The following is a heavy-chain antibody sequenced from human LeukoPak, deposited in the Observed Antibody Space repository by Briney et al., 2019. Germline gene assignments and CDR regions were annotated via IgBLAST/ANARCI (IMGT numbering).Heavy chain of an antibody. CDR3: ARDPYLHGGWFDP. Sequence: SETLSLTCTVSGGSISSSSYYWGWIRQPPGKGLEWIGSIYYSGSTYYNPSLKSRVTISVDTSKNQFSLKLSSVTAADTAVYYCARDPYLHGGWFDPWGQGTLVTVSS. D-gene: IGHD2-2*01. CDR1: GGSISSSSYY. V-gene: IGHV4-39*02. J-gene: IGHJ5*02. CDR2: IYYSGST.